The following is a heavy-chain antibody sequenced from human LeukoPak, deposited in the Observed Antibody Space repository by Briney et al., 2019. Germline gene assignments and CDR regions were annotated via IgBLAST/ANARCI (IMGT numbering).Heavy chain of an antibody. J-gene: IGHJ6*03. Sequence: GGSLRLSCAASGFTFTNHVITCVRQAPGKGLEWISGISVSGAGTFYAESVKGRFTISRDNSKTTLSLQMNSLRAEDTAIYYCAKVDPASVTGGVFYYCYYMDVWGKGTTVTVSS. CDR3: AKVDPASVTGGVFYYCYYMDV. CDR1: GFTFTNHV. V-gene: IGHV3-23*01. CDR2: ISVSGAGT. D-gene: IGHD2-21*02.